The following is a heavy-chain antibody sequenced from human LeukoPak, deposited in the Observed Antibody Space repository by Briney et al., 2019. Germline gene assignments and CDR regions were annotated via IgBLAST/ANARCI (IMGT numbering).Heavy chain of an antibody. CDR1: SGSIGSSHW. Sequence: PSGTLSLTCAISSGSIGSSHWWSWVRQSPGKGLEWIGEIYHSGSTSYNPSLKSRVTISLDKSKNQFSLNLNSVTAADTAVYFCAREDYHDSGGYYFDYWGQGTLVTVSS. CDR2: IYHSGST. J-gene: IGHJ4*02. CDR3: AREDYHDSGGYYFDY. V-gene: IGHV4-4*02. D-gene: IGHD3-22*01.